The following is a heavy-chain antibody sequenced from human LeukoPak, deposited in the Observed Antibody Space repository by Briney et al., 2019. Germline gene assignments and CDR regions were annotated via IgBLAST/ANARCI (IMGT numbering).Heavy chain of an antibody. J-gene: IGHJ4*02. V-gene: IGHV3-23*01. D-gene: IGHD3-3*01. CDR1: GFTFSSYA. Sequence: GGSLRLSCAASGFTFSSYAMSWVRQAPGKGLEGVSTISGNGDSTYYADSVKCRLTISRDNSKNTLYLQMNSLRGEDTAVYYCAKDGDFWSGHSDYWGQGTLVTVSS. CDR3: AKDGDFWSGHSDY. CDR2: ISGNGDST.